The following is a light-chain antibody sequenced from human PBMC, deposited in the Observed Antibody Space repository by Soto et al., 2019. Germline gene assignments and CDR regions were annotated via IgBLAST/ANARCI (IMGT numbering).Light chain of an antibody. Sequence: PGDAATLSCRASQSVGSNLAWYQQKRGQAPRLLIYGASSRATGIPARFSGSGSETEFTLTISTLQSEDFAVYYCQQYINWPTFGGGTKVEIK. CDR3: QQYINWPT. V-gene: IGKV3-15*01. J-gene: IGKJ4*01. CDR1: QSVGSN. CDR2: GAS.